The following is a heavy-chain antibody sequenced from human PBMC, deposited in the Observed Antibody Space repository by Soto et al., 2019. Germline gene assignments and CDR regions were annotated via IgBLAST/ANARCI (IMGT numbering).Heavy chain of an antibody. V-gene: IGHV3-9*01. J-gene: IGHJ3*02. Sequence: SLRLSCAASGFTFDDYAMHWVRQAPGKGLEWVSGISWNSGSIGYADSVKGRFTISRDNAKNSLYLQMNSLRAEDTALYYCAKDVYRGDCSGGSCFLPQAFDTWGQGTMVTVSS. CDR1: GFTFDDYA. CDR2: ISWNSGSI. CDR3: AKDVYRGDCSGGSCFLPQAFDT. D-gene: IGHD2-15*01.